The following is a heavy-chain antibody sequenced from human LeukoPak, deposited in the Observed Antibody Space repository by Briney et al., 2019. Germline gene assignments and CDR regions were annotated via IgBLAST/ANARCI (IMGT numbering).Heavy chain of an antibody. CDR1: GFTFNKAW. J-gene: IGHJ4*02. CDR3: ARGSHIGAAGILDN. Sequence: GGSLRLSCAASGFTFNKAWMSWVRQAPGKGLEWVAVISYDGSYKYYADSVKGRFTISRDDSKSTLYLQMNSLRAEDTAVYYCARGSHIGAAGILDNWGQGTLVTVSS. D-gene: IGHD6-13*01. V-gene: IGHV3-33*07. CDR2: ISYDGSYK.